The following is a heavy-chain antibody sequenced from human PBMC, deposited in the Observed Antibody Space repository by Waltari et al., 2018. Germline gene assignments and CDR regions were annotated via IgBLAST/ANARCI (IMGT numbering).Heavy chain of an antibody. CDR3: ARDNSPGVRYYYYYMDV. CDR2: INPNSGGT. CDR1: GYTFTGYY. J-gene: IGHJ6*03. D-gene: IGHD3-10*01. V-gene: IGHV1-2*06. Sequence: QVQLVQSGADVKKPGASVKVSCKASGYTFTGYYMHWVRQAPGQGLEWMGRINPNSGGTNYAQKFQGRVTMTRDTSSSTAYMELSRLRSDDTAVYYCARDNSPGVRYYYYYMDVWGKGTTVTVSS.